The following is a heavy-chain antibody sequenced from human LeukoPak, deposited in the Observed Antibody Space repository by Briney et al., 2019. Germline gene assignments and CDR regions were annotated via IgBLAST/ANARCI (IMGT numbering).Heavy chain of an antibody. J-gene: IGHJ4*02. CDR2: IYYSGST. D-gene: IGHD6-13*01. Sequence: SETLSLTCTVSGGSIRNYYWSWIRQPPGKGLEWIGYIYYSGSTNYNPSLKSRVTISVDTSKNQFSLKLSSVTAADTAVYYCARSAAAAGKPNDYWGQGTLVTVSS. V-gene: IGHV4-59*12. CDR3: ARSAAAAGKPNDY. CDR1: GGSIRNYY.